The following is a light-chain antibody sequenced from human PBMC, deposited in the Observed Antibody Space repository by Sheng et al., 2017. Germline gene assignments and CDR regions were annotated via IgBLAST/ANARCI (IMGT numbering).Light chain of an antibody. J-gene: IGKJ4*01. CDR2: DAS. CDR1: QGISDY. V-gene: IGKV3D-11*01. CDR3: QQYNAYPLT. Sequence: EIVLTQSPATLSLSPGEKATLSCRASQGISDYLGWFQQRPGQAPRLLIYDASNRATGIPARFSGGGSGTDFTLTISSLEPEDFATYYCQQYNAYPLTFGGGTRVDIK.